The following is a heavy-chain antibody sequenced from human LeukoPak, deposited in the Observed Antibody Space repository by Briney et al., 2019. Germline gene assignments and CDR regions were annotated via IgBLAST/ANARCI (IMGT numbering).Heavy chain of an antibody. J-gene: IGHJ4*02. Sequence: GGSLRLSCAASGFTFSSYGMHWVRQAPGKGLEWVAVISYDGSKEYCADSVKGRFTISRDNSKNTLVLQMNSLSPEDTAVYYCARRGGSGYLDYWGQGTLVTVSS. V-gene: IGHV3-30*03. CDR1: GFTFSSYG. CDR3: ARRGGSGYLDY. CDR2: ISYDGSKE. D-gene: IGHD2-15*01.